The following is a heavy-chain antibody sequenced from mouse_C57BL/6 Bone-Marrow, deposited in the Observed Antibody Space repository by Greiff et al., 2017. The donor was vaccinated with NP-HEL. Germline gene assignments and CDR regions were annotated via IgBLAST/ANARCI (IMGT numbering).Heavy chain of an antibody. J-gene: IGHJ2*01. V-gene: IGHV5-6*01. D-gene: IGHD1-1*01. CDR2: ISSGGSYT. CDR1: GFTFSSYG. Sequence: EVQLQESGGDLVKPGGSLKLSCAASGFTFSSYGMSWVRQTPDKRLEWVATISSGGSYTYYPDSVKGRFTISRDNAKNTLYLQMSRLKSEDTAMYYCARPCITTAGNYFDYWGQGTTLTVSS. CDR3: ARPCITTAGNYFDY.